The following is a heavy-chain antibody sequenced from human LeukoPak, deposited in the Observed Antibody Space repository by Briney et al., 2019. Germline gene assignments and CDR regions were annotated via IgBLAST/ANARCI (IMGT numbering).Heavy chain of an antibody. J-gene: IGHJ4*02. D-gene: IGHD2-15*01. CDR1: GFTFSNYA. V-gene: IGHV3-23*01. CDR2: ISDSGGAT. Sequence: GGSLRLSCAASGFTFSNYAMSWVRQAPGKGLEWVSAISDSGGATNYADSVKGRLTTSRDNSKNTLYLQMNSLRAEDTAVYYCAKRSCSGGSCNFDYWGQGTLVTVSS. CDR3: AKRSCSGGSCNFDY.